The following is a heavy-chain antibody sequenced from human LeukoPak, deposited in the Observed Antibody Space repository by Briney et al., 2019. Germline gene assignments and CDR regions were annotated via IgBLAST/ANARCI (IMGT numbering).Heavy chain of an antibody. J-gene: IGHJ6*03. V-gene: IGHV1-8*01. D-gene: IGHD1-7*01. CDR3: ARSNWNYPNYYYYYMDV. CDR1: GYTFTSYD. CDR2: MNPNSGNT. Sequence: ASVKVSCKASGYTFTSYDINWVRQATGQGLEWMGWMNPNSGNTGYAQKFQGRVTMTRNTSISTAYMELSSLRSEDTAVYYCARSNWNYPNYYYYYMDVWGKGTTVTVSS.